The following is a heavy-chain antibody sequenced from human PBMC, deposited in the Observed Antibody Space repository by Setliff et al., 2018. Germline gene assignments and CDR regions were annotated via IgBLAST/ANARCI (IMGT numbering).Heavy chain of an antibody. CDR1: GFTFRSYA. CDR2: ISGSGDST. Sequence: PGGSLRLSCAASGFTFRSYAMSWVRQAPGKGLEWVSTISGSGDSTNYADSVKGRFTISRDNSKNTLYLQMNSLRAEDTAVYYCAKLDLDFGVVTTFDYWGQGTLVTVSS. CDR3: AKLDLDFGVVTTFDY. V-gene: IGHV3-23*01. J-gene: IGHJ4*02. D-gene: IGHD3-3*01.